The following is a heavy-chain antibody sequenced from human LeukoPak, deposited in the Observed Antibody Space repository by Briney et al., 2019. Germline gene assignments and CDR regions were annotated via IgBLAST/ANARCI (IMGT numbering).Heavy chain of an antibody. CDR1: GFTFSTYW. CDR3: ARVGLPGTSYYYYYMDV. CDR2: IKQDGSDK. D-gene: IGHD2-2*01. V-gene: IGHV3-7*01. Sequence: GGSLRLSCAASGFTFSTYWMTWVRQAPGKGLEWVANIKQDGSDKYYVDSVKGRFTISKDNAKNSLYLQMNSLRAEDTAVYYCARVGLPGTSYYYYYMDVWGKGTTVTVSS. J-gene: IGHJ6*03.